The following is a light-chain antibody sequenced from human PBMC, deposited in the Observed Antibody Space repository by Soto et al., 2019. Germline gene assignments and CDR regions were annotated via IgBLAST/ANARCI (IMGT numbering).Light chain of an antibody. CDR3: QVWDSSTVL. CDR2: RDS. V-gene: IGLV3-9*01. J-gene: IGLJ2*01. CDR1: NIGRKN. Sequence: SYELTQPLSVSVALGQTARITCGGNNIGRKNVNWYQQKPGQPPVLVIYRDSKRPSGIPERFSGSNSGNTATLTISRAQAGDEADYYCQVWDSSTVLFGGGTKLTVL.